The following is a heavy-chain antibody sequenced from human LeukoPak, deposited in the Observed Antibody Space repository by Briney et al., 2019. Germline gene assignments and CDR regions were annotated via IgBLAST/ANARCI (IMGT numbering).Heavy chain of an antibody. V-gene: IGHV3-23*01. CDR1: RFTFSNFA. D-gene: IGHD3-10*01. J-gene: IGHJ4*02. CDR2: ISDSDGST. CDR3: AKEPYGSGSYPYHDY. Sequence: GGSLRLSCAASRFTFSNFAMSWVRQAPGKGLEWVSTISDSDGSTYYADSVKGRFTISRDNSKKTLYLQMNSLRVEDTAAYYCAKEPYGSGSYPYHDYWGQGTLVTVSS.